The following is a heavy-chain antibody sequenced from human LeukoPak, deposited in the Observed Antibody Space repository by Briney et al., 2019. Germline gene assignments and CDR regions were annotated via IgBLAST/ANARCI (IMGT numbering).Heavy chain of an antibody. CDR2: INLRGDAT. Sequence: GASVKVSCNASGYSSTYVFTTYPIHWVRQAPGQGLEWLGMINLRGDATIYAQKFQGRVTMTSDSSTTTVYMELSSLKSEDTGLYYCARKWSSRDWFDPWGQGTLVTVSS. V-gene: IGHV1-46*01. CDR3: ARKWSSRDWFDP. D-gene: IGHD2-8*01. J-gene: IGHJ5*02. CDR1: GYSSTYVFTTYP.